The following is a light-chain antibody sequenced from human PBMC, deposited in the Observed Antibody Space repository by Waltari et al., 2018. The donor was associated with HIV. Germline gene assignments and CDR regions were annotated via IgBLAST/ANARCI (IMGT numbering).Light chain of an antibody. V-gene: IGKV1-33*01. CDR1: QDITNY. CDR3: QQYDNLPLT. CDR2: GAS. J-gene: IGKJ4*01. Sequence: DIQMNQSPSSLSASVGDRVTITCQASQDITNYLNWYQQKPGKAPKLLIYGASSLETGVPSRFSGSGSGTDFTFTISSLQPEDIATYYCQQYDNLPLTFGGGTKVEIK.